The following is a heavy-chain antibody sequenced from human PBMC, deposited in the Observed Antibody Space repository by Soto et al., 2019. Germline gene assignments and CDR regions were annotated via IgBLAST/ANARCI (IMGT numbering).Heavy chain of an antibody. D-gene: IGHD2-8*02. CDR1: GFICSSYD. V-gene: IGHV3-23*01. CDR2: ILVDGRT. J-gene: IGHJ3*01. CDR3: AKATATGGGAFDF. Sequence: SLRLSCAASGFICSSYDMSWVRQAPGKGLEWVSTILVDGRTFYVDSVKGRFTISRDSSQNTVYLQMNSLTAGDTALYYCAKATATGGGAFDFCGQGTMVTVSS.